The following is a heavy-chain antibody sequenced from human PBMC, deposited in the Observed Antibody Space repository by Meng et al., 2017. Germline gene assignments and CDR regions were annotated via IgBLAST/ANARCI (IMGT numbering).Heavy chain of an antibody. V-gene: IGHV3-11*01. CDR2: ISSSGSTI. J-gene: IGHJ2*01. D-gene: IGHD4-17*01. CDR1: GFTFSDYY. CDR3: ARDFWSVTTLASWYFDL. Sequence: GESLKIPCAAPGFTFSDYYMSWICQAPGKGLEWVSYISSSGSTIYYADSVKGRFTISRDNAKNSLYLQMNSLRAEDTAVYYCARDFWSVTTLASWYFDLWGRGTLVTVSS.